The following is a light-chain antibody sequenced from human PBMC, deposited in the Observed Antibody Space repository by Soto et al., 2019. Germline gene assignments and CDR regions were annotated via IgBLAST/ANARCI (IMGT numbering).Light chain of an antibody. CDR1: SSDVGGYNY. CDR2: DVS. CDR3: CSYAGSDTCR. J-gene: IGLJ1*01. Sequence: QSALTQPRSVSGSPGQSVTISCTGTSSDVGGYNYVSWYQQHPGKAPKLMIYDVSKRPSGVPDRFSGSKSGNTASLTISGLQAEDEADYYCCSYAGSDTCRFGTGTKVTVL. V-gene: IGLV2-11*01.